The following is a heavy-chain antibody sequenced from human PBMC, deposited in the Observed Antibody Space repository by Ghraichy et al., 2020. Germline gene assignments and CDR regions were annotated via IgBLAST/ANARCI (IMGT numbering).Heavy chain of an antibody. V-gene: IGHV3-48*02. CDR2: IVSSSTI. Sequence: GGSLRLSCAASGFTFSSYTMNWVRQAPGKGLEWVSYIVSSSTIYYADSVKGRFTISRDNAKNSLYLHMNSLRDEDTAVYYCARDTYGDYTFDYWGQGTLVTVSS. CDR3: ARDTYGDYTFDY. D-gene: IGHD4-17*01. CDR1: GFTFSSYT. J-gene: IGHJ4*02.